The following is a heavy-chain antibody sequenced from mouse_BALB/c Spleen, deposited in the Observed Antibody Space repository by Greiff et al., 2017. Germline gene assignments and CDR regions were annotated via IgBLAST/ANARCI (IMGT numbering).Heavy chain of an antibody. Sequence: VQLKESGPELVKPGASVKMSCKASGYTFTSYVMYWVKQKPGQRLEWIGYINPYNDGTKYNEKFKGKATLTSDKSSSTAYMELSSLTSEDSAVYYCARGYGNSPMDYWGQGTSVTISS. V-gene: IGHV1-14*01. CDR2: INPYNDGT. CDR1: GYTFTSYV. J-gene: IGHJ4*01. CDR3: ARGYGNSPMDY. D-gene: IGHD2-10*02.